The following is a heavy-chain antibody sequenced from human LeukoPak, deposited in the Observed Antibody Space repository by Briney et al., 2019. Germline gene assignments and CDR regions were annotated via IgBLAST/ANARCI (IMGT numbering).Heavy chain of an antibody. CDR2: IKQDGSEK. CDR3: AREGEGEQLWPHRYYYYGMDV. CDR1: GFTFSSYW. V-gene: IGHV3-7*01. D-gene: IGHD5-18*01. J-gene: IGHJ6*02. Sequence: PGGSLRLSCAASGFTFSSYWMSWVRQAPGKGLEWVANIKQDGSEKYYVDSVKGRFTISRDNAKNSLYLQMNSLRAEDTAVYYCAREGEGEQLWPHRYYYYGMDVWGQGTTVTVSS.